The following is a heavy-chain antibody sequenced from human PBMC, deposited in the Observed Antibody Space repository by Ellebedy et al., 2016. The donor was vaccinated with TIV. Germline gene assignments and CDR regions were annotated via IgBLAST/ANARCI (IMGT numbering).Heavy chain of an antibody. Sequence: GGSLRLSXAVSGFTFRSYWMSWVRQAPGKGLEWVGRIKGKADGEATHYAAPVKGRFTISRDESKSSMYLQMNSLKTEDTAVYYCATEDYASGSYFDYWGQGTLVTVSS. CDR1: GFTFRSYW. J-gene: IGHJ4*02. CDR2: IKGKADGEAT. D-gene: IGHD3-10*01. V-gene: IGHV3-15*01. CDR3: ATEDYASGSYFDY.